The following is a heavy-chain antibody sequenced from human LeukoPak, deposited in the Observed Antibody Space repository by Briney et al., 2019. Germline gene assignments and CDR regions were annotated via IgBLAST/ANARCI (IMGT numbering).Heavy chain of an antibody. CDR2: IIPIFGTA. Sequence: ASVKVSCKASGGTFSSYAISWVRQAPGQGLEWMGGIIPIFGTANYAQKFQGRVTITTDESTSTAYMELSSLRSEGTAVYYCARGAKDDFWSGYFDLGYFDYWGQGTLVTVSS. D-gene: IGHD3-3*01. CDR3: ARGAKDDFWSGYFDLGYFDY. J-gene: IGHJ4*02. V-gene: IGHV1-69*05. CDR1: GGTFSSYA.